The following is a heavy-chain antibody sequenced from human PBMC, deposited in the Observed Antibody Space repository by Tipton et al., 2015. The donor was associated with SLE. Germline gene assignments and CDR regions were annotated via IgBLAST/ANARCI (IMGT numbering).Heavy chain of an antibody. V-gene: IGHV4-34*01. Sequence: GLVKPSETLSLTCAVYGGSFSGYYWSWIRQPPGKGLEWIGEINHSGSTNYNPSLKSRVTISVDTSKNQFSLKLSSVTAADTAVYYCARDPGSGNSDLGYWGQGTLVTVSS. CDR2: INHSGST. CDR3: ARDPGSGNSDLGY. D-gene: IGHD4-23*01. J-gene: IGHJ4*02. CDR1: GGSFSGYY.